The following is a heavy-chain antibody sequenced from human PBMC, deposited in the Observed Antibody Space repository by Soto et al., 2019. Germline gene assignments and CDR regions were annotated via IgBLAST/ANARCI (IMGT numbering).Heavy chain of an antibody. D-gene: IGHD3-10*01. CDR1: GDTFNFYS. CDR2: VNPIVSMS. CDR3: ASSYGSGYPAFDY. V-gene: IGHV1-69*02. J-gene: IGHJ4*02. Sequence: QVQLVQSGAEVKRPGSSVKVSCKASGDTFNFYSINWVRQAPGLGLEWMGRVNPIVSMSNYAQKFQGRVTMTADKSPSTAFMELSSLRTEDTAIYYCASSYGSGYPAFDYWGQGALVPVSS.